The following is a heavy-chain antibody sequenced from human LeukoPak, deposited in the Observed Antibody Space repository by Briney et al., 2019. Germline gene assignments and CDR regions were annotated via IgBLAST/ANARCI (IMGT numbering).Heavy chain of an antibody. J-gene: IGHJ4*02. V-gene: IGHV1-69*05. CDR1: GGTFSSYA. Sequence: SVKVSCKASGGTFSSYAISWVRQAPGQGLEWMGRIIPIFGTANYAQKFQGRVTITTDESTSTAYMELSSLRSEDTAVYYCARDHDFGGNLDYWGQGTRVTVSS. CDR2: IIPIFGTA. D-gene: IGHD4-23*01. CDR3: ARDHDFGGNLDY.